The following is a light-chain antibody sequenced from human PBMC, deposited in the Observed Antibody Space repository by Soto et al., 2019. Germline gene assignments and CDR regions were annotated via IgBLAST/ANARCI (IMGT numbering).Light chain of an antibody. CDR1: QSISPW. Sequence: DIQMTQSPSTLSASVGDRVTIACRASQSISPWLAWYQQKPGKAPKLLIYGASSLGGGVPSRFSGSGSGTDFTLTTSSLQPDDFATYYCQQYSTSATFGQGTKVDIK. CDR3: QQYSTSAT. CDR2: GAS. J-gene: IGKJ1*01. V-gene: IGKV1-5*01.